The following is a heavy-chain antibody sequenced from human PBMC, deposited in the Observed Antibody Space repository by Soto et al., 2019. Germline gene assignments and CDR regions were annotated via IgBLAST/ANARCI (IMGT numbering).Heavy chain of an antibody. J-gene: IGHJ5*02. CDR1: GFSLSTSGVG. D-gene: IGHD2-2*01. V-gene: IGHV2-5*01. Sequence: SGPTLVNPTQTLTLTCTFSGFSLSTSGVGVGWIRQPPGKALEWLALIYWNDDKRYSPSLRGRLTITKDTSKNQVVLAMTNMDPVDTATYYCAHHTITPATNWFDPWGLGTLVTVSS. CDR3: AHHTITPATNWFDP. CDR2: IYWNDDK.